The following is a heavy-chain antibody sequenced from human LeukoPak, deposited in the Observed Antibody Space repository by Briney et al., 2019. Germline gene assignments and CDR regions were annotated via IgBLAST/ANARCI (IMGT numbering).Heavy chain of an antibody. CDR3: ARDRVAYCGGDCYSNWFDP. CDR2: IYYSGST. V-gene: IGHV4-59*01. Sequence: SETLSLTCTVSGGSISSYYWSWIRQPPGKGLEWIGYIYYSGSTNYNPSLKSRVTISVDTSKNQFSLKLSSVTAADTAVYYCARDRVAYCGGDCYSNWFDPWGQGTLVTVSS. D-gene: IGHD2-21*02. CDR1: GGSISSYY. J-gene: IGHJ5*02.